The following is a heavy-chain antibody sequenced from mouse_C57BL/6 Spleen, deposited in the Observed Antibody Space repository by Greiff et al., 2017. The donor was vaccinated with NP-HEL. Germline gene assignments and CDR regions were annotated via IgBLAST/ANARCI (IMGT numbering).Heavy chain of an antibody. D-gene: IGHD3-2*01. CDR2: INPSSGYS. CDR1: GYTFTSYT. J-gene: IGHJ2*01. CDR3: ARGDSSNFDY. V-gene: IGHV1-4*01. Sequence: VQLQQSGAELARPGASVKMSCKASGYTFTSYTMHWVKQRPGQGLEWIGYINPSSGYSKYNQKFKDKATLTADKSSSTAYMQLSSLTSEDSAVYYCARGDSSNFDYWGQGTTLTVSS.